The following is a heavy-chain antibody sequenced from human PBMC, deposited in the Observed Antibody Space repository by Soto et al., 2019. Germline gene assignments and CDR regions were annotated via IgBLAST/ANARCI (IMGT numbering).Heavy chain of an antibody. CDR3: ARDLSDRGVDP. J-gene: IGHJ5*02. Sequence: ETLSLTCTVSGGSISSYYWSWIRQPPGKGLEWIGYIYYSGSTSYNPSLKSRVTISVDTSKNQFSLKLSSVTAAGTAVYYCARDLSDRGVDPWGQGTLVTVSS. D-gene: IGHD3-16*01. CDR2: IYYSGST. V-gene: IGHV4-59*01. CDR1: GGSISSYY.